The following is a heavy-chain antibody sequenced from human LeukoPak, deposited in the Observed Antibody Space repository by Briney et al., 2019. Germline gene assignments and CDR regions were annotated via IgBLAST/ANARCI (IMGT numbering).Heavy chain of an antibody. CDR2: ISYDGSNK. V-gene: IGHV3-30*18. D-gene: IGHD3-9*01. CDR3: AKHPTAGNYDILTGPDY. Sequence: GGSLRLSCAASGFTFSSYGMHWVRQAPGKGLEWVAVISYDGSNKYYADSVEGRFTISRDNSKNTLYLQMNSLRAEDTAVYYCAKHPTAGNYDILTGPDYWGQGTLVTVSS. CDR1: GFTFSSYG. J-gene: IGHJ4*02.